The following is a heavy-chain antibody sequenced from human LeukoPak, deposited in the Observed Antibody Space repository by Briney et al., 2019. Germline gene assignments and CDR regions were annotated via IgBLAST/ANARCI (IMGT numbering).Heavy chain of an antibody. Sequence: HAGGSLRLSCAASGFTFSSYAMSWVRQAPGKGLEWVSAISGSGGSTYYADSVKGRFTISRDNSKNTLYLQMNSLRAEDTAVYYCAKDLGGSGASDYWGQGTLVTVSS. D-gene: IGHD2-15*01. CDR1: GFTFSSYA. V-gene: IGHV3-23*01. J-gene: IGHJ4*02. CDR2: ISGSGGST. CDR3: AKDLGGSGASDY.